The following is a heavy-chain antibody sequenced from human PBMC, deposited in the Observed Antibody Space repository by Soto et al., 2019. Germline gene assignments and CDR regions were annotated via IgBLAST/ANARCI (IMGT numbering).Heavy chain of an antibody. V-gene: IGHV5-51*01. CDR2: IYPDDSNT. CDR1: GYGFTSYW. D-gene: IGHD2-15*01. CDR3: ARQDGYSRSYYYGMDV. Sequence: PGESLKISCKASGYGFTSYWIGWVRQLPGKGLEWMGVIYPDDSNTIYSPSFQGQVTISADKSITTAYLDWSSLRASDTAMYYCARQDGYSRSYYYGMDVWDQETSVTVSS. J-gene: IGHJ6*02.